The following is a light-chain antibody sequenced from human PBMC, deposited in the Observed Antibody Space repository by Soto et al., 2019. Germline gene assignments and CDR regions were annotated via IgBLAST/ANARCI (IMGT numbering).Light chain of an antibody. CDR1: QSISSY. CDR3: QQSYSTPQT. V-gene: IGKV1-39*01. Sequence: DIQMTQSPSSLSASVGDRVTITCRASQSISSYLNWYQQKPGKAPKLLIYAASSLQSGVPSRFSRSGSGTEFPLTISSLQPEDFASYYCQQSYSTPQTFGQGTKVEIK. J-gene: IGKJ1*01. CDR2: AAS.